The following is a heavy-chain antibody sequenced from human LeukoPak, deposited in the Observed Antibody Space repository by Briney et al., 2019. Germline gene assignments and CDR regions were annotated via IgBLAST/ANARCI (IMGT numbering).Heavy chain of an antibody. V-gene: IGHV4-39*01. CDR2: IDYSGTT. Sequence: PSETLSLTSPVSGGSISSSSNDWGSIRQAPGKGLEWIGNIDYSGTTYYNPSHKSRVTISVDTSKNQYSLKLSSVTAADTAVYYCARPKYRCRSAVEYWGQGSLVAVSS. D-gene: IGHD5-18*01. CDR1: GGSISSSSND. J-gene: IGHJ4*02. CDR3: ARPKYRCRSAVEY.